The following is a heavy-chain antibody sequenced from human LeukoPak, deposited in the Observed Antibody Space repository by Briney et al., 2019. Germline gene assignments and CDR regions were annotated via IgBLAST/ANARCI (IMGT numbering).Heavy chain of an antibody. CDR1: GFTFSSYG. Sequence: GESLKISCAASGFTFSSYGMHWVRQAPGKGLEWVAVISYDGSNKYYADSVKGRFTISRDNSKNTLNLQMNSLRAEDTAVYYCAKDQKVVVPVATDFDYWGQGTPVTVSS. CDR3: AKDQKVVVPVATDFDY. CDR2: ISYDGSNK. D-gene: IGHD2-15*01. V-gene: IGHV3-30*18. J-gene: IGHJ4*02.